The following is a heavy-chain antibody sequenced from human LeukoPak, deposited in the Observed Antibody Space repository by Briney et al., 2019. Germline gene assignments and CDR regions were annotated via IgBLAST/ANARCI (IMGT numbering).Heavy chain of an antibody. Sequence: PGGSLRLSCAASGFTFSSYWMSWVRQAPGKGLEWVANIKQDGSAKYYVDSVKGRFTISRDNAKNSLYLQMNSLTAEDTAVYYCAKDPDYYGSGSGDYWGQGTLVTVPS. CDR3: AKDPDYYGSGSGDY. CDR2: IKQDGSAK. J-gene: IGHJ4*02. CDR1: GFTFSSYW. D-gene: IGHD3-10*01. V-gene: IGHV3-7*01.